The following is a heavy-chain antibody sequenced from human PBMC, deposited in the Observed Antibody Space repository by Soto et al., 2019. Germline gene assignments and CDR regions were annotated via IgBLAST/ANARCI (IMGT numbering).Heavy chain of an antibody. D-gene: IGHD6-19*01. J-gene: IGHJ4*03. CDR1: GDSISSGSY. V-gene: IGHV4-38-2*02. Sequence: LSLTCTVSGDSISSGSYWGWIRQPPGEGPEWIASIYHGGTTFYNPSLKSRISISVDTSKNQFSLRLTSVTAADTATYYCARVHVMVVAGSTFDYWGPGTLVTVSS. CDR3: ARVHVMVVAGSTFDY. CDR2: IYHGGTT.